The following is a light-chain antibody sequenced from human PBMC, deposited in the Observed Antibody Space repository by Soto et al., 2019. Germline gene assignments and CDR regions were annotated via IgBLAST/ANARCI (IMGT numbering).Light chain of an antibody. CDR3: QQRSNWPPT. CDR2: NAS. J-gene: IGKJ4*01. V-gene: IGKV3-11*01. Sequence: EIVLTQSPATLSASPGDRATISCRASQSVSTYLAWYQQKPGQAPRLLIYNASSWDTGIPARFSGSGSGTEFTLTISSLQPEDFATYYCQQRSNWPPTFGGGTKVEIK. CDR1: QSVSTY.